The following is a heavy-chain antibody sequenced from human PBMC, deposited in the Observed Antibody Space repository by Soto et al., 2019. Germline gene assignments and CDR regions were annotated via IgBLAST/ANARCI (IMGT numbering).Heavy chain of an antibody. CDR2: ISHYGEMT. D-gene: IGHD1-1*01. J-gene: IGHJ4*02. V-gene: IGHV3-64D*08. CDR1: GFTFSSFT. CDR3: VKDGRNTLVH. Sequence: GGSLRLSCSASGFTFSSFTMYWVRLAPGKGLKYVSAISHYGEMTHIAEKVKDRFTISRDNSKNIEFLQMSSLRTEDTAVYYCVKDGRNTLVHWGQGT.